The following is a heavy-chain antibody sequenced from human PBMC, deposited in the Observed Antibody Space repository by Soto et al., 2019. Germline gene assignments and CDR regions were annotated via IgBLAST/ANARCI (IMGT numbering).Heavy chain of an antibody. J-gene: IGHJ4*02. CDR2: ISHDGSDR. Sequence: LRLSCAASGFTFSAYAMHWVRQAPGKGLEWVAVISHDGSDRYYADSVKGRFTISRDNSRNTLYLKMNRLRDEDTAVYYCARDRRYYDSSGYADYWGQGSLVTVSS. CDR1: GFTFSAYA. CDR3: ARDRRYYDSSGYADY. D-gene: IGHD3-22*01. V-gene: IGHV3-30-3*01.